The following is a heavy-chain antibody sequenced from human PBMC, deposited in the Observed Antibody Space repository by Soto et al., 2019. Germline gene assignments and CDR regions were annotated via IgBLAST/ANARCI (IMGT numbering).Heavy chain of an antibody. CDR1: GGTFSSYA. J-gene: IGHJ4*02. Sequence: QVQLVQSGAEVKKPGSSVKVSCKASGGTFSSYAISWVRQAPGQGLEWMGGIIPIFGTANYAQKFQGRVTITADESTSTAYMELSSLRSEDTAVYYCARGYFQEEVPPPYYFDYWGQGTLVTVSS. D-gene: IGHD3-10*01. CDR3: ARGYFQEEVPPPYYFDY. CDR2: IIPIFGTA. V-gene: IGHV1-69*01.